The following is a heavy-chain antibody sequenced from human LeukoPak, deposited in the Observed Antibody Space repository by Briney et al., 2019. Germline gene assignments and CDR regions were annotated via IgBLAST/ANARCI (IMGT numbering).Heavy chain of an antibody. CDR3: TRVEETATTAAIIRKYSYYYYYMDV. V-gene: IGHV3-7*01. J-gene: IGHJ6*03. CDR2: IKQDGTEK. CDR1: GFSFSTYW. D-gene: IGHD4-11*01. Sequence: GESLRLSCAASGFSFSTYWMSWVRQAPGKGLEWVANIKQDGTEKYYVDSVKGRFTISRDNAKNSLYLQMSSLRAEDTAVYYCTRVEETATTAAIIRKYSYYYYYMDVWGKGNTVTVSS.